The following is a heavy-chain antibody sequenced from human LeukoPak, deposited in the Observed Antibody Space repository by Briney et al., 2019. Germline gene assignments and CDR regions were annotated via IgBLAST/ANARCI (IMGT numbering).Heavy chain of an antibody. V-gene: IGHV3-21*01. CDR2: ISSSSSYI. CDR1: GFTFSSYS. J-gene: IGHJ4*02. CDR3: ARAYCSSITCFE. D-gene: IGHD2-2*01. Sequence: KTGGSLRLSCAASGFTFSSYSMDWVRQAPGKGLEWVSSISSSSSYIYYADSVKGRFTISRDNAKNSLYLQMDSLRADDTAVYYCARAYCSSITCFEWGQGTLVTVSS.